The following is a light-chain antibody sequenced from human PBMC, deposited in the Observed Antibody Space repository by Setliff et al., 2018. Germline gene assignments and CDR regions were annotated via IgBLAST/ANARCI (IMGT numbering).Light chain of an antibody. CDR3: SSYTSSSTFV. J-gene: IGLJ1*01. Sequence: QSVLTQPASVSGSPGQSITISCTGTSSDVGGYNYVSWYQQHPGKAPKLMIYDVSKRPSGVSNRFSGSKSGNTASLTISGLQAEDGADYYCSSYTSSSTFVFGTGTKV. CDR2: DVS. CDR1: SSDVGGYNY. V-gene: IGLV2-14*01.